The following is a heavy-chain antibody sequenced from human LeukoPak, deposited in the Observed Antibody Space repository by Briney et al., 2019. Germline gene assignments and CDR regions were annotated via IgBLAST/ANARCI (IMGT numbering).Heavy chain of an antibody. CDR3: ARATTPLYDILTGPFDY. D-gene: IGHD3-9*01. J-gene: IGHJ4*02. V-gene: IGHV4-31*03. CDR1: GGSISSGGYY. Sequence: SGTLSLTCTVSGGSISSGGYYWSWIRQHPGKGLEWIGYIYYSGSTYYNPSLKSRVTISVDTSKNQFSLKLSSVTAADTAVYYCARATTPLYDILTGPFDYWGQGTLVTVSS. CDR2: IYYSGST.